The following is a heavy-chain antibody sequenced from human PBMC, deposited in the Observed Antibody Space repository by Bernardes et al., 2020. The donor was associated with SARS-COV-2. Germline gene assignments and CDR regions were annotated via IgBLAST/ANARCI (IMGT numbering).Heavy chain of an antibody. CDR3: ARGNGAGYQLAQLDY. V-gene: IGHV3-20*01. Sequence: GGSLRLSCAASGFTFDDYGMSWVRQAPGKGLEWVSGINWNGGSTGYADSVKGRFTISRDNAKNSLYLQMNSLRAEDTALYHCARGNGAGYQLAQLDYWGQGTLVTVSS. CDR1: GFTFDDYG. D-gene: IGHD2-2*01. J-gene: IGHJ4*02. CDR2: INWNGGST.